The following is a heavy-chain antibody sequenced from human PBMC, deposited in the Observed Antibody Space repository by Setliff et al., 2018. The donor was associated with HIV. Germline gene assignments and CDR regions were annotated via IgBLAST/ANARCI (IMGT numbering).Heavy chain of an antibody. CDR2: IFNTGST. Sequence: LSLTCTVSGDSISSDDHYWSWIRQTPGKGLEWIGYIFNTGSTYYKSSLASRLTMSIDTSRNQFSLKLRSVTAADTAVFYCAQMSVSAAVYFDSWGQGTLVTVSS. V-gene: IGHV4-30-4*08. CDR3: AQMSVSAAVYFDS. J-gene: IGHJ4*02. CDR1: GDSISSDDHY. D-gene: IGHD6-25*01.